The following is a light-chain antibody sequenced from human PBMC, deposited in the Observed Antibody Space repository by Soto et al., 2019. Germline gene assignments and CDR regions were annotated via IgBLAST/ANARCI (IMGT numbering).Light chain of an antibody. Sequence: EVVLTQSPATLSLSPGERATLSCRASQVISSTFVAWYQQKPGQPPRVIIYGASKRATGIPDRFSGRECGRDFTLTISKLEPEDSATYHCKQYDNLPMHTFGPWPKVDSK. CDR2: GAS. CDR1: QVISSTF. J-gene: IGKJ3*01. CDR3: KQYDNLPMHT. V-gene: IGKV3-20*01.